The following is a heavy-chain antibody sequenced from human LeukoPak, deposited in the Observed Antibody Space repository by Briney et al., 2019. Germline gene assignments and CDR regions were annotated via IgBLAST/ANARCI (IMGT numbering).Heavy chain of an antibody. D-gene: IGHD2-2*01. CDR2: IKSKTDGGTT. CDR3: TTAFIVVVPTAEY. J-gene: IGHJ4*02. Sequence: GGSLRLSCAASGFTFSNAWMSWVRQALGKGLEWVGRIKSKTDGGTTDYAAPVKGRFSISRDDSENTLYLQMNSLKSEDTGVYYCTTAFIVVVPTAEYWGQGTLVTVSS. V-gene: IGHV3-15*01. CDR1: GFTFSNAW.